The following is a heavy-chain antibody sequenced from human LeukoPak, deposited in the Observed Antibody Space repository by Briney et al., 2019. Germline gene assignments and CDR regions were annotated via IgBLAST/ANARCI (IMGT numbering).Heavy chain of an antibody. CDR3: SSEPRY. CDR1: GFTFSDYS. J-gene: IGHJ4*02. Sequence: GGSLRLSCAASGFTFSDYSMNWVRQAPGKGLEWVSWITGSSDTIFYADSVKGRFTISRDNAKNSLYLQMSSLRDEDTAMYYCSSEPRYWGQGTLVTVSS. D-gene: IGHD3-22*01. CDR2: ITGSSDTI. V-gene: IGHV3-48*02.